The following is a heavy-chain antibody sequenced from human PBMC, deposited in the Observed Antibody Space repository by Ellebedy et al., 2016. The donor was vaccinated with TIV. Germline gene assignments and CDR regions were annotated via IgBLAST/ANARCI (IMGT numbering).Heavy chain of an antibody. J-gene: IGHJ4*02. CDR2: FGGSDGNR. CDR1: GFTCSNYV. Sequence: PGGSLRLSCAASGFTCSNYVMRWVRQAPGKGLEWVSSFGGSDGNRYYANSVKGRFTISRDNSKNTLYLQMNNLRADDTAVYYCAKGGGSIAMKGIDYWGQGTLVTVSS. V-gene: IGHV3-23*01. CDR3: AKGGGSIAMKGIDY. D-gene: IGHD3-22*01.